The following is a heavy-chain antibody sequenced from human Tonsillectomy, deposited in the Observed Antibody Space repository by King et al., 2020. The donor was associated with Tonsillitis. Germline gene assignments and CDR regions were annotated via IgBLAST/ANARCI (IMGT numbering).Heavy chain of an antibody. CDR2: ISPSGDNT. Sequence: EQLVQYGVEVKKPGTSVKVPCTASGYTLNTYYMHWVRQAPGQGLEWMGTISPSGDNTFYAPNFQGRVTLTRDTSTSTVYMELRSLTVEDTALYYCARERPSSSYFDLWGQGTLVTVSS. D-gene: IGHD6-19*01. CDR1: GYTLNTYY. J-gene: IGHJ4*02. V-gene: IGHV1-46*02. CDR3: ARERPSSSYFDL.